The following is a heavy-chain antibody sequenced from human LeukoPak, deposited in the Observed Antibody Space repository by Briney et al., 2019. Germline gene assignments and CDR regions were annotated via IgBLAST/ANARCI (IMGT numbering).Heavy chain of an antibody. CDR2: ITSGFTP. Sequence: GGSLRLSCAASGLTFSNYAMSWFRQAPGKGLEWVSGITSGFTPHYADSVKGRFTISRDNSKNTFHLQMNSLRAEDTAVYYCAKDYSDSRVGDVFFEYWGQGTLVTVSS. D-gene: IGHD1-26*01. V-gene: IGHV3-23*01. J-gene: IGHJ4*02. CDR3: AKDYSDSRVGDVFFEY. CDR1: GLTFSNYA.